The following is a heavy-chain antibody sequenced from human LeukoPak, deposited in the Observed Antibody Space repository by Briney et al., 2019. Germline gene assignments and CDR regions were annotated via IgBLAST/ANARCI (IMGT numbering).Heavy chain of an antibody. CDR2: TYYRSRWFN. CDR1: GDSVSSNSAA. J-gene: IGHJ4*02. Sequence: SQTLSLTCAISGDSVSSNSAAWNRIRQSPSRGLEWLGRTYYRSRWFNDYAVSVKSRLTINPDTSKNQFSLQLNSVTPEDTAVYYCARSPSGSHVDFWGQGTLVTVSS. V-gene: IGHV6-1*01. CDR3: ARSPSGSHVDF. D-gene: IGHD1-26*01.